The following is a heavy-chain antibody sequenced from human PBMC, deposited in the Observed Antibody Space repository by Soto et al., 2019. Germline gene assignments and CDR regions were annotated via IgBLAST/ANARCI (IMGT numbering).Heavy chain of an antibody. V-gene: IGHV4-59*08. D-gene: IGHD1-1*01. J-gene: IGHJ4*02. CDR2: IYYSGST. CDR3: ARRERSTNDY. CDR1: GDSISSSY. Sequence: SETLSLTCTVYGDSISSSYWSWIRQPPGKGLEWIGNIYYSGSTNYNPSLKSRVSISGDTSKNQLSLKLSSVTAADTAVYYCARRERSTNDYWGQGTLVTVS.